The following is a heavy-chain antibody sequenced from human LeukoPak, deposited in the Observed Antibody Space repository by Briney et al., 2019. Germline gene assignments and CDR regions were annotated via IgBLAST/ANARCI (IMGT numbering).Heavy chain of an antibody. CDR1: GFPFSSYA. D-gene: IGHD2-2*01. Sequence: GGSLRLSCAASGFPFSSYAMTWVRQAPGKGLEWVSSISGSGGSTYHADSVKGRFTMSRDNSKGTLYLQMNSLRAEDTAVYYCAKAGDCSSATCYAWYYNYGTAVWGQGTTVTVSS. CDR2: ISGSGGST. J-gene: IGHJ6*02. V-gene: IGHV3-23*01. CDR3: AKAGDCSSATCYAWYYNYGTAV.